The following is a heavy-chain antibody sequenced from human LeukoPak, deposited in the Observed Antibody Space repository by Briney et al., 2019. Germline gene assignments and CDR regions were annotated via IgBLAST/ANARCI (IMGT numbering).Heavy chain of an antibody. Sequence: GGSLRLSCIASGFTLSRYIMNWVRQAPGKGLEWVASISNDSRYIYYSDSVKGRFTISRDNAENTVYLQTNSLRVEDTAVYYCARGLFLSGYLDAFDIWGQGTVVTVSS. CDR2: ISNDSRYI. CDR1: GFTLSRYI. J-gene: IGHJ3*02. V-gene: IGHV3-21*04. CDR3: ARGLFLSGYLDAFDI. D-gene: IGHD5-12*01.